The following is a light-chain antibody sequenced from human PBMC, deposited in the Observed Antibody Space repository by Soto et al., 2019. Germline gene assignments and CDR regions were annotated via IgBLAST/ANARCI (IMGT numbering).Light chain of an antibody. CDR2: GAS. J-gene: IGKJ1*01. CDR3: QQYGSSGT. V-gene: IGKV3-20*01. CDR1: QSVSNNY. Sequence: EIVLTQSPGTLSLSPGERATLSCRASQSVSNNYLAWYQQKPGQAPRLLIYGASNGATGIPDRFSGSGSGTDFTLTISRLEPEDFAVYYCQQYGSSGTSGQGTKVDIK.